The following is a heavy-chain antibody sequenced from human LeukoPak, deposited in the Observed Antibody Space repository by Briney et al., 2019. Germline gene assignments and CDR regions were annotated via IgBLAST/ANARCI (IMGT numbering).Heavy chain of an antibody. CDR1: GFTFSSYA. D-gene: IGHD3-10*01. V-gene: IGHV3-23*01. Sequence: GGSLRLSCAASGFTFSSYAMSWVRQAPGKGLEWVSAISGSGGSTYYADSVKGRFTISRDNSKNPLYLQMNSLRAEDTAVYYCAKDQGFAMVRGVINDAFDIWGQGTMVTVSS. CDR3: AKDQGFAMVRGVINDAFDI. CDR2: ISGSGGST. J-gene: IGHJ3*02.